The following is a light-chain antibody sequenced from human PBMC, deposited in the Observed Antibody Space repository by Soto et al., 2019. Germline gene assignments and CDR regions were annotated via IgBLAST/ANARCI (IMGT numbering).Light chain of an antibody. CDR3: QQSFITPPLT. CDR2: GAS. J-gene: IGKJ4*01. CDR1: QSISTY. Sequence: DIQMTQSPSSLSASIGDRITITCRASQSISTYLNWYQQKPGKAPNLLIYGASTLQSGVPSRFSGSGSANDFTLTISSLQPEDFATYYCQQSFITPPLTFGGGTKVDIK. V-gene: IGKV1-39*01.